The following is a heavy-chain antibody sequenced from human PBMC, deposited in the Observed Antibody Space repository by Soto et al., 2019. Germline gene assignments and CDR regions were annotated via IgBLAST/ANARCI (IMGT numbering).Heavy chain of an antibody. CDR1: GFTFSSYA. D-gene: IGHD2-2*01. J-gene: IGHJ4*02. CDR2: ISGSGGST. CDR3: AKGRGYCSRTSCDVGRDY. Sequence: EVQLLESGGGLVQPGGSLRLSCAASGFTFSSYAMSWVRQAPGKGLEWVSAISGSGGSTYYADSVKGRFTISRDNSKNPRYQQMPSLRAEETAVYYCAKGRGYCSRTSCDVGRDYWGQGTLVTVSS. V-gene: IGHV3-23*01.